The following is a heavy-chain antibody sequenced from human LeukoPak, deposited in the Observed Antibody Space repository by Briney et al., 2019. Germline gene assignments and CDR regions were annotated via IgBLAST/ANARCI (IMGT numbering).Heavy chain of an antibody. CDR3: AREAVQYGVRLLDY. CDR2: INSDGSNT. V-gene: IGHV3-74*01. Sequence: GGSLRLSCAASGFTFSSYWMHWVRQVPGKGLVWVSRINSDGSNTNYADSVKGRFTISRDNAKNTVYMQMSSLRAEDTAVYYCAREAVQYGVRLLDYWGQGTLLTVSS. J-gene: IGHJ4*02. D-gene: IGHD3-3*01. CDR1: GFTFSSYW.